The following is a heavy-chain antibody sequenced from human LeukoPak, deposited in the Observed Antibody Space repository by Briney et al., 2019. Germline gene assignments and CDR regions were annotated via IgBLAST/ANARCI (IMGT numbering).Heavy chain of an antibody. Sequence: GGSLRLSCAASGFTVCDSYMSWVRQAPGKRLEWLAFIYVSGTTFYAASVKGRFTISRDNSKNTVYFQMNSLRAEDTALYYCGRHAYGGSPPLSWGQGTLVTVSS. CDR1: GFTVCDSY. CDR3: GRHAYGGSPPLS. D-gene: IGHD3-10*01. V-gene: IGHV3-66*04. CDR2: IYVSGTT. J-gene: IGHJ4*02.